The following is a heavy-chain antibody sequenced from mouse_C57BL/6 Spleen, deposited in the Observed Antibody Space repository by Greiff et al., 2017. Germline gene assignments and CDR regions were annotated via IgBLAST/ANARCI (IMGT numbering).Heavy chain of an antibody. CDR3: ARDRGDGYYNWYFDV. V-gene: IGHV3-1*01. J-gene: IGHJ1*03. CDR1: GYSITSGYD. D-gene: IGHD2-3*01. CDR2: ISYSGST. Sequence: EVQLQESGPGMVKPSQSLSLTCTVTGYSITSGYDWHWIRHFPGNKLEWMGYISYSGSTNYNPSLKSRISITHDTSKNHFFLKLNSVTTEDTATYYCARDRGDGYYNWYFDVWGTGTTVTVSS.